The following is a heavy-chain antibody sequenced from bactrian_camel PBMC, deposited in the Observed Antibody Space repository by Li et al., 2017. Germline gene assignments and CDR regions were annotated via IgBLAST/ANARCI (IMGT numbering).Heavy chain of an antibody. Sequence: EVQLVESGGGSVQAGGSLRLSCAASPYPYRTYCMGWFRQAPGKERERVAILDSQGSTTYSDSVKGRFTISQDDAKNTVYLQMNNLKPEDTAMYICASGGRMGSSGNCYEWEYNIWGQGTQVTVS. CDR3: ASGGRMGSSGNCYEWEYNI. CDR1: PYPYRTYC. J-gene: IGHJ4*01. V-gene: IGHV3S40*01. D-gene: IGHD6*01. CDR2: LDSQGSTT.